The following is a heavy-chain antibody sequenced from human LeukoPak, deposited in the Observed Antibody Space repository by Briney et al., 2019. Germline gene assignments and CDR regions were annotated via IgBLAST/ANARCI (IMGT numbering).Heavy chain of an antibody. CDR1: GYTFTGYY. D-gene: IGHD3-10*01. V-gene: IGHV1-2*02. CDR3: ASSHYYGSGSYYAPFDY. Sequence: ASVKVSCKASGYTFTGYYMHWVRQAPGQGLEWMGWINPNSGGTNYAQKFQGRVTMTRDTSISTAYMELSRLRSEDTAVYYCASSHYYGSGSYYAPFDYWAREPWSPSPQ. J-gene: IGHJ4*02. CDR2: INPNSGGT.